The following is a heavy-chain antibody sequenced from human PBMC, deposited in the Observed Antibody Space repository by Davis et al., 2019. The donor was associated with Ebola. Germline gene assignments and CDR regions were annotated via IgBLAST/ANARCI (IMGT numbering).Heavy chain of an antibody. V-gene: IGHV3-64D*06. D-gene: IGHD5/OR15-5a*01. Sequence: GESLKIPCSAPGFTFSGYAMHWVRQAPWKGLEYVSAISSNGGSTYYADSVKGRFTISRDNSKNTLYLHMNSLTTEDTAVYYCVKGFYERGDWFDPWGQGTLVTVSS. CDR1: GFTFSGYA. CDR3: VKGFYERGDWFDP. J-gene: IGHJ5*02. CDR2: ISSNGGST.